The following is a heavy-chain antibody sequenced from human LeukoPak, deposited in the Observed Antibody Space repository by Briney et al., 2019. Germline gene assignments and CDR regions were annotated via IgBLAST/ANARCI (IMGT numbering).Heavy chain of an antibody. J-gene: IGHJ4*02. CDR3: AKEHVDVVATIDY. V-gene: IGHV3-23*01. D-gene: IGHD5-12*01. CDR1: GFTFSSYA. Sequence: GGSLRLSCAASGFTFSSYAMSWVRQAPGKGLEWVSAISGSGGSTYYADSVKGRFTISRDKSKNTLHLQVNGLRAEDTALYYCAKEHVDVVATIDYWGQGTLVTVSS. CDR2: ISGSGGST.